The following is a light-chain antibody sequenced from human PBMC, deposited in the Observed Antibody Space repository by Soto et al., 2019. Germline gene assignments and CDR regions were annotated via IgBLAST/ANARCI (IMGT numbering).Light chain of an antibody. V-gene: IGLV2-14*01. CDR3: SSYTTSSTLI. J-gene: IGLJ2*01. Sequence: QSVLTQPASVSGSPGQPITISCTGTSSDIGAYNYVSWYQQHPGKAPKLMIYEVSNRPSGVSDRFSGSKSGNTASLTISGLQAEDEADYYCSSYTTSSTLIFGGGTKLTVL. CDR2: EVS. CDR1: SSDIGAYNY.